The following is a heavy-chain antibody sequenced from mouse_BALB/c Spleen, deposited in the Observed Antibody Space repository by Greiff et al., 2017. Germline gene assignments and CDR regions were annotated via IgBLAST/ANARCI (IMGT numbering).Heavy chain of an antibody. CDR1: GYTFTSYW. Sequence: DLVKPGASVKLSCKASGYTFTSYWINWIKQRPGQGLEWIGRIAPGSGSTYYNEMFKGKATLTVDTSSSTAYIQLSSLSSEDSAVYSGASAIATVAAGTLYYALDDWGQGTSVTVAA. D-gene: IGHD1-1*01. CDR2: IAPGSGST. CDR3: ASAIATVAAGTLYYALDD. V-gene: IGHV1S41*01. J-gene: IGHJ4*01.